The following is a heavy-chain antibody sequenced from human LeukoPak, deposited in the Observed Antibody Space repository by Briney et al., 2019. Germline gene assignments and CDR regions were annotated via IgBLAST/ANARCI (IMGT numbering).Heavy chain of an antibody. Sequence: PSETLSLTCTVSGGSVSSDSYYWSWIRQPPGKGLEWIGYIYYSGSTNYNPALKSRVTISVDTSKNQFSLKLSSVTSADTAVYYCARVIGSCSGGSYYSFDYSGQGTLVTVSS. J-gene: IGHJ4*02. D-gene: IGHD2-15*01. CDR1: GGSVSSDSYY. CDR2: IYYSGST. CDR3: ARVIGSCSGGSYYSFDY. V-gene: IGHV4-61*01.